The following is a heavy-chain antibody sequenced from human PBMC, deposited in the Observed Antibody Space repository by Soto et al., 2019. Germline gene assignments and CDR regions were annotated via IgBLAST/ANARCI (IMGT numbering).Heavy chain of an antibody. D-gene: IGHD3-10*01. Sequence: EVQLVESGGGLVKPGGSLRLSCAASGFTFSSYSMNWVRQAPGKGLEWVSSITSSSNYIHYGDSVKGRFTISRDNAQSSLYLQMNSLRGEDTAVYYCARDTDFYASGSGVDYGGQGTLVTVSS. CDR2: ITSSSNYI. V-gene: IGHV3-21*01. J-gene: IGHJ4*02. CDR1: GFTFSSYS. CDR3: ARDTDFYASGSGVDY.